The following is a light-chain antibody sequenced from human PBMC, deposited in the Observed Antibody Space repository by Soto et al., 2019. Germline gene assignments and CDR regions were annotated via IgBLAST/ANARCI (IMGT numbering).Light chain of an antibody. CDR3: QQYHIYSWT. CDR1: QTISSW. J-gene: IGKJ1*01. V-gene: IGKV1-5*03. CDR2: KAS. Sequence: DLRMTQASCTRSGSLADRVTITCRASQTISSWLAWYQQKPGKAPKLLIYKASTLESGVPSRFSASGSGTEFSLTINSLQADDFATYYCQQYHIYSWTFGQGTKVDIK.